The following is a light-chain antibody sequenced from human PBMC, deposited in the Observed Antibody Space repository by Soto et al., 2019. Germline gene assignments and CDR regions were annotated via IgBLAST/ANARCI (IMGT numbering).Light chain of an antibody. CDR3: QSYDSSLSGVV. CDR1: SSNIGAGYD. J-gene: IGLJ2*01. CDR2: GNS. Sequence: QSALTQAPSVSGAPGQRVTISCTGSSSNIGAGYDVHWYHQLPGTAPKLLIYGNSNRPSGVPDRFSGSKSGTSASLVITGLQAEDEADYYCQSYDSSLSGVVFGGGTKLTVL. V-gene: IGLV1-40*01.